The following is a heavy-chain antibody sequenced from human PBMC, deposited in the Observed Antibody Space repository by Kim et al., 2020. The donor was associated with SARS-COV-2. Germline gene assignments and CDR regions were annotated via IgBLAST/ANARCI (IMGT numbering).Heavy chain of an antibody. D-gene: IGHD5-12*01. CDR3: AKGPQAPIVPSMEFFDY. Sequence: GGSLRLSCVVSGFSFSSYAMSWVRQAPGKGLEWVSIISGGGGYAYYADSVKGRFTISRDNAKNTLDLQMHSLRADDTAVYYCAKGPQAPIVPSMEFFDYWGQGILVTVSS. J-gene: IGHJ4*02. V-gene: IGHV3-23*01. CDR2: ISGGGGYA. CDR1: GFSFSSYA.